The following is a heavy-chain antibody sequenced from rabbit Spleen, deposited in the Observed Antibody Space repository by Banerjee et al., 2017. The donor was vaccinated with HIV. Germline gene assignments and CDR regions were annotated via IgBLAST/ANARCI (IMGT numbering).Heavy chain of an antibody. Sequence: QQQLEESGGGLVKPGGTLTLTCTASGFSFSSIYWICWVRQALGKGLEWIACIDTGDGDTFYPNWAKGRFTTSKNSSTTVTLQITSLTAADRAASFCARDLVGVIGWKFYLWGPGTLVTVS. J-gene: IGHJ4*01. V-gene: IGHV1S45*01. CDR3: ARDLVGVIGWKFYL. D-gene: IGHD1-1*01. CDR2: IDTGDGDT. CDR1: GFSFSSIYW.